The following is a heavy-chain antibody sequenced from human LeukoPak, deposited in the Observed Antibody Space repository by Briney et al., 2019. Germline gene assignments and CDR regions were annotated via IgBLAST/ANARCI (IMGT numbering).Heavy chain of an antibody. Sequence: SETLSLTCRVSRGSISNYYWSWIRQPPGKGLEWIGSMYYSGSTNYNPSLKSRATLSEDTSKKQFSLKLSSVTAADTAVYCARVGYDTSGFWYFDLWGRGTLVTVSS. V-gene: IGHV4-59*01. D-gene: IGHD3-22*01. CDR1: RGSISNYY. J-gene: IGHJ2*01. CDR2: MYYSGST. CDR3: ARVGYDTSGFWYFDL.